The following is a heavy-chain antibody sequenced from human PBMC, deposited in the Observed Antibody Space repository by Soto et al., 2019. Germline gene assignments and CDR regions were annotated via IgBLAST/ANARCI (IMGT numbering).Heavy chain of an antibody. CDR3: ARASIEYSSPPPVY. J-gene: IGHJ4*02. CDR2: IWYDGSNK. Sequence: GGSLRLSCAASGFTFSSYGMHWVRQAPGKGLEWVAVIWYDGSNKYYADSVKGRFTISRDNSKNTLYLQMNSLRAEDTAVYYCARASIEYSSPPPVYWGQGTLVTVSS. D-gene: IGHD6-6*01. V-gene: IGHV3-33*01. CDR1: GFTFSSYG.